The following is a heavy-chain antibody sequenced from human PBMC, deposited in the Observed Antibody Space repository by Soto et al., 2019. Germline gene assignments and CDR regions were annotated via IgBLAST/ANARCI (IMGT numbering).Heavy chain of an antibody. J-gene: IGHJ3*01. CDR1: GYTFTS. CDR2: ISAYNGNT. CDR3: ASETSVNAFEV. D-gene: IGHD3-3*01. Sequence: QLQLVQSGAEVKKPGASVKVSCKASGYTFTSFSWVRQAPGQGLEWMGWISAYNGNTNYAKKLQGRVTMTTDTSTSTAYMELRSLRSDDTAVYYCASETSVNAFEVWGQGTMVTVSS. V-gene: IGHV1-18*01.